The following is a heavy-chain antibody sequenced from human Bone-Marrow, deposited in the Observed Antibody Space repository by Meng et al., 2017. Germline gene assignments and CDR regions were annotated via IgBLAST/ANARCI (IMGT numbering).Heavy chain of an antibody. Sequence: GGSLRLSCAASGFTFDDYAMHWVRQAPGKGLEWVSGISWNSGSIGYADSVKGRFTISRDNAKNSLYLQMNRLRAEDTALYYCAKEKEADGSSGWYYFDYWGQGTLVTVSS. D-gene: IGHD6-19*01. CDR3: AKEKEADGSSGWYYFDY. CDR2: ISWNSGSI. J-gene: IGHJ4*02. V-gene: IGHV3-9*01. CDR1: GFTFDDYA.